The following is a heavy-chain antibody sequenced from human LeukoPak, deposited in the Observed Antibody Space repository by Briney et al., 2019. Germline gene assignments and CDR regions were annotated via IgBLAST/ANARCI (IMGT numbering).Heavy chain of an antibody. Sequence: SVKVSCKASGGTFSSYAISWVRQAPGQGLEWMGGIIPIFGTANYAQKFQGRVTITTDESTSTAYMELSSLRSEDTAVYYCARDREGNGGHYYYYYMDVWGKGTTATVFS. V-gene: IGHV1-69*05. CDR3: ARDREGNGGHYYYYYMDV. CDR2: IIPIFGTA. J-gene: IGHJ6*03. D-gene: IGHD4-23*01. CDR1: GGTFSSYA.